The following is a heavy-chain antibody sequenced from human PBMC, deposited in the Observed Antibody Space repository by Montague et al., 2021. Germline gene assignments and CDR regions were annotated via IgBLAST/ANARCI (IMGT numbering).Heavy chain of an antibody. Sequence: SETLSLTCTVSGVSVSNSNNYWGWIRQPPGKGLEWIGRIYYSGSTYYNPSLNSRVTISVDTSKNQFSLKLSSVTAADTAVYYCASSSRGGWVQSSLGYWGQGTLVTVSS. J-gene: IGHJ4*02. CDR1: GVSVSNSNNY. CDR2: IYYSGST. V-gene: IGHV4-39*01. CDR3: ASSSRGGWVQSSLGY. D-gene: IGHD5-24*01.